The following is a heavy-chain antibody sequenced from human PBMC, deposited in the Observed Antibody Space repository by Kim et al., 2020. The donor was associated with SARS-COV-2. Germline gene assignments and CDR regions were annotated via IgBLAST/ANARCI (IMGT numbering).Heavy chain of an antibody. CDR3: TRDGVMVRGDLVY. Sequence: GGSLRLSCTASGFTFGDYAMSWFRQAPGKGLEWVGFIRSKAYGGTTEYAASVKGRFTISRDDSKSIAYLQMNSLKTEDTAVYYCTRDGVMVRGDLVYWGQGTLVTVSS. CDR2: IRSKAYGGTT. V-gene: IGHV3-49*03. J-gene: IGHJ4*02. CDR1: GFTFGDYA. D-gene: IGHD3-10*01.